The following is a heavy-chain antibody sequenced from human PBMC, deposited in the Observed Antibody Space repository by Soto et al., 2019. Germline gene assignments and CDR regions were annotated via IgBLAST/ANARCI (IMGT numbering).Heavy chain of an antibody. V-gene: IGHV4-34*01. CDR2: INDSGNI. Sequence: SGTLSLPCAVYGVSFSGYQGGWIRPTPGKGLEWIGEINDSGNINYNPSLKSRVTILVDTAKNQFSLKLSSVTAADTAVYYCARLGYRLNLYYYYYMDVWGKGTTVTVSS. D-gene: IGHD3-16*02. CDR3: ARLGYRLNLYYYYYMDV. CDR1: GVSFSGYQ. J-gene: IGHJ6*03.